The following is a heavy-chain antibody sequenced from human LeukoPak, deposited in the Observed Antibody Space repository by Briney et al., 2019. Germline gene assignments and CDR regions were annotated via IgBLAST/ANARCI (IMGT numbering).Heavy chain of an antibody. CDR3: ARGQEYYYGSGSYSKDDY. J-gene: IGHJ4*02. V-gene: IGHV1-8*01. Sequence: ASVKVSCKASGYTFTSYDINWVRQATGQGLEWIGWMNPNSGNTGYAQKFQGRVTMTRNTSISTAYMELSSLRSEDTAVYYCARGQEYYYGSGSYSKDDYWGQGTLVTVSS. CDR1: GYTFTSYD. D-gene: IGHD3-10*01. CDR2: MNPNSGNT.